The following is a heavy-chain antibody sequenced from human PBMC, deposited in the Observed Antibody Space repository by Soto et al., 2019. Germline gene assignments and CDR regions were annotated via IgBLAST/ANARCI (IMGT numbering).Heavy chain of an antibody. V-gene: IGHV3-23*01. Sequence: EVQLLESGGGLVQPGGSLRLSCAASGFTFSSYAMSWVRQAPGKGLEWVSAISGSGGSTYYADSVKGRFTISRDNSKNTLYLQMNSLRAEDTAVYYCARGDRAGGYFDYWGQGTLVTVSS. D-gene: IGHD2-21*01. CDR3: ARGDRAGGYFDY. J-gene: IGHJ4*02. CDR1: GFTFSSYA. CDR2: ISGSGGST.